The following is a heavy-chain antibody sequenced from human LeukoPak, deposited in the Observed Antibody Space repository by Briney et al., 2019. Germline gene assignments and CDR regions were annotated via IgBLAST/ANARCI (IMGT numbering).Heavy chain of an antibody. V-gene: IGHV4-59*01. Sequence: SETLSLTCTVSGGSISSYYWSWIRQPPGKGLEWIGYIYYSGSTNYNPSLKSRVTISVDTSKNQFSLKLSSVTAADTAVYYCARARGGGSYFDYWGQGTLVTVSS. J-gene: IGHJ4*02. CDR1: GGSISSYY. CDR3: ARARGGGSYFDY. D-gene: IGHD3-10*01. CDR2: IYYSGST.